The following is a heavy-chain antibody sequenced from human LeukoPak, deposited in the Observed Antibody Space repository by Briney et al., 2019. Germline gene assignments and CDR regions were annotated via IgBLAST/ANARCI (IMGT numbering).Heavy chain of an antibody. D-gene: IGHD2-8*01. CDR1: GYTFTSYG. Sequence: ASVKVSCKASGYTFTSYGISWVRQAPGQGLEWMGWISAYNGNTNYAQKLQGRVTMTTDTSTSTAYMELRSLRSDDTAVYYCARGGYCTNGVCSRGHYYYGMDVWGQGTTVTVSS. CDR2: ISAYNGNT. J-gene: IGHJ6*02. CDR3: ARGGYCTNGVCSRGHYYYGMDV. V-gene: IGHV1-18*01.